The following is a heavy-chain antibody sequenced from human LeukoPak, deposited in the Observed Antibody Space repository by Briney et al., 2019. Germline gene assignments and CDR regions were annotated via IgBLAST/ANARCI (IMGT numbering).Heavy chain of an antibody. J-gene: IGHJ4*02. CDR3: ATTAYCSGGSCYWDYFDY. Sequence: GGSLRLSCAASGFTLSSYAMSWVRQAPGKGLEWVSAISGSGGSTYYADSVKGRFTISRDNSKNTLYLQMNSLRAEDTAVYYCATTAYCSGGSCYWDYFDYWGQGTLVTVSS. CDR2: ISGSGGST. V-gene: IGHV3-23*01. CDR1: GFTLSSYA. D-gene: IGHD2-15*01.